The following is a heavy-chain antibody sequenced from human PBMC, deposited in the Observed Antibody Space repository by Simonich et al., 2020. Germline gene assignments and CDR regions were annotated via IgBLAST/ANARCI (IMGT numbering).Heavy chain of an antibody. CDR2: ISYDGSNK. D-gene: IGHD2-15*01. J-gene: IGHJ3*02. Sequence: QVQLVESGGGVVQPGRSLRLSCAASGFTFSSYAMHWVRQVPGKGLEWGAVISYDGSNKYYADSVKGRFTISRDNSKNTLYLQMNSLRAEDTAVYYCARDLPLGYCSGGSCYSGAFDIWGQGTMVTVSS. CDR1: GFTFSSYA. V-gene: IGHV3-30*07. CDR3: ARDLPLGYCSGGSCYSGAFDI.